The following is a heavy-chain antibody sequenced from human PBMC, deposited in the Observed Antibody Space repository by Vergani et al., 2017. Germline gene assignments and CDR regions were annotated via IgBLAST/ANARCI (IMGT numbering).Heavy chain of an antibody. Sequence: QLQLQESGPGLVKPSETLSLTCTVSGGSISSSSYYWGWIRQPPGKGLEWIGSIYYSGSTYYNPSLKSRVTISVDTSKNQFSLKLSSVTAADTAVYYCGRVVSTNSRIAVAGKLDYWGQGTLVTVSS. V-gene: IGHV4-39*01. D-gene: IGHD6-19*01. J-gene: IGHJ4*02. CDR2: IYYSGST. CDR1: GGSISSSSYY. CDR3: GRVVSTNSRIAVAGKLDY.